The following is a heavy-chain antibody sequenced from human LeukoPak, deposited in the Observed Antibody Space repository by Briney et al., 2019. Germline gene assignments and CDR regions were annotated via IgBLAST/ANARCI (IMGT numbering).Heavy chain of an antibody. J-gene: IGHJ4*02. CDR1: GGSISTSNYY. Sequence: PSETLSLTCTVSGGSISTSNYYWGWIRQPPGEGLEWIGSIYYSGSTYYNPSLKSRVTISVDTSKNQFSLKLSSVTAADTAVYYCARVEWLQPIDYWGQGTLVTVSS. CDR2: IYYSGST. V-gene: IGHV4-39*07. D-gene: IGHD5-12*01. CDR3: ARVEWLQPIDY.